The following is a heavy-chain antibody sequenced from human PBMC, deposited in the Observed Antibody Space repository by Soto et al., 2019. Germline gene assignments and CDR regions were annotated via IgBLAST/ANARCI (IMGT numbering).Heavy chain of an antibody. V-gene: IGHV4-59*01. J-gene: IGHJ4*02. Sequence: SETLSLTCTVSGGSISSYYWSWIRQPPGKGLEWIGYIYYSGSTNYNPSLKSRVTISVDTSKNQFSLKLSSVTAVDTAVYYCARDGYDSSGYYQYYFDYWGQGTLVTVSS. CDR2: IYYSGST. CDR3: ARDGYDSSGYYQYYFDY. CDR1: GGSISSYY. D-gene: IGHD3-22*01.